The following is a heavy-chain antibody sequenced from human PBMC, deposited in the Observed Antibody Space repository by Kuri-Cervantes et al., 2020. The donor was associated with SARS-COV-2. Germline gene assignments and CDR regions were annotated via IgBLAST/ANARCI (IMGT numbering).Heavy chain of an antibody. D-gene: IGHD1-26*01. CDR2: ISYDGSNK. CDR1: EFIFSTYG. Sequence: GGSLRLSCAASEFIFSTYGVHWVRQAPGKGLEWVAVISYDGSNKYYADSVKGRFTISRDNSKNTLYLQMNSLRAEDTAVYYCARTGGSYYLFDYWGQGTLVTVSS. V-gene: IGHV3-30*03. CDR3: ARTGGSYYLFDY. J-gene: IGHJ4*02.